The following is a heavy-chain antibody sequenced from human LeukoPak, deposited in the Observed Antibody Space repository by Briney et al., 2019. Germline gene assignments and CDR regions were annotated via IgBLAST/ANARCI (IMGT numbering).Heavy chain of an antibody. D-gene: IGHD1-26*01. Sequence: GGSLRLSCAASGFTFSSYDMHWVRQATGKGLEWVSAIGTAGDTYYPGSVKGRFTISRENAKNSLYLQMNGLRAGDTAVYYCARGVWADSGSYYFDYWGEGTLVTVSS. CDR1: GFTFSSYD. J-gene: IGHJ4*02. V-gene: IGHV3-13*01. CDR2: IGTAGDT. CDR3: ARGVWADSGSYYFDY.